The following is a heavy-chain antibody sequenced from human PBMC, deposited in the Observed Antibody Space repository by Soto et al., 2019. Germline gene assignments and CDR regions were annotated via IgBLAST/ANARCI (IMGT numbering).Heavy chain of an antibody. Sequence: GESLKISCKGSGYSFTSYWIGWVRQMPGKGLEWMGIIYPGDSDTRYSPSFQGQVTISADKSISTAYLQWSSLKASDTAMYYCARDRYCSSTSCAYMDVWGKGTTVTVSS. CDR3: ARDRYCSSTSCAYMDV. D-gene: IGHD2-2*01. CDR2: IYPGDSDT. CDR1: GYSFTSYW. J-gene: IGHJ6*03. V-gene: IGHV5-51*01.